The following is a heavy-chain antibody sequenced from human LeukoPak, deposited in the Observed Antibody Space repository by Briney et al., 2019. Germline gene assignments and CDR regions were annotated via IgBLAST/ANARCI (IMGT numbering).Heavy chain of an antibody. D-gene: IGHD5-18*01. CDR1: GGSISSGGYS. V-gene: IGHV4-31*11. CDR3: ARWGEGYTGTNWFDP. CDR2: IYYSGST. Sequence: SQTLSLTCAVSGGSISSGGYSWSWIRQPPGKGLEWIGYIYYSGSTYYNPSLKSRVTISVDTSKNQFSLKLSSVTAADTAVYYCARWGEGYTGTNWFDPWGQGTLVTVSS. J-gene: IGHJ5*02.